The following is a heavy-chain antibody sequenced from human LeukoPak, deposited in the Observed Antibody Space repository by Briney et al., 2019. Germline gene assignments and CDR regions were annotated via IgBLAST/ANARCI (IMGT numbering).Heavy chain of an antibody. CDR2: IYPGDSDT. V-gene: IGHV5-51*01. CDR3: ARLYLPPPYDFWSGYTNWFDP. J-gene: IGHJ5*02. Sequence: GESLKISCKGSGYTFTSYWIGWVRQMPGKGLEWMGIIYPGDSDTRYSPSFQGQVTISADKSISTAYLQWSSLKASDTAMYYCARLYLPPPYDFWSGYTNWFDPWGQGTLVTVSS. D-gene: IGHD3-3*01. CDR1: GYTFTSYW.